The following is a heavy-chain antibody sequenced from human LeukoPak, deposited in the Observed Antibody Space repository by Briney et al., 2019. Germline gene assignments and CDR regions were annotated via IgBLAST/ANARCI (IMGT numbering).Heavy chain of an antibody. D-gene: IGHD4-17*01. Sequence: SETLSLTCTVSGGPISSYYWSWIRQPPGKGLEWIGYIYYSGSTNYNPSLKSRVTISVDTSKNQFSLKLSSVTAADTAVYYCARDDYGDDYYYGMDVWGQGTTVTVSS. CDR2: IYYSGST. CDR3: ARDDYGDDYYYGMDV. CDR1: GGPISSYY. J-gene: IGHJ6*02. V-gene: IGHV4-59*01.